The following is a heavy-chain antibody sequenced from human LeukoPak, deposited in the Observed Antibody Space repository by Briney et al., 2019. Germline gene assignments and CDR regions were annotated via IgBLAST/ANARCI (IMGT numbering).Heavy chain of an antibody. D-gene: IGHD1-26*01. CDR3: ARDGGRYYLLNYYYYMDV. CDR2: ISSSVSPI. J-gene: IGHJ6*03. V-gene: IGHV3-48*04. CDR1: GFTFSTYS. Sequence: GGSLRLSCAASGFTFSTYSMNWVRQAPGKGLEWVSYISSSVSPIPYADSVKGRFTISRDNAKNSLYLQMNSLRAEDTAVFYCARDGGRYYLLNYYYYMDVWGKGTAVTVS.